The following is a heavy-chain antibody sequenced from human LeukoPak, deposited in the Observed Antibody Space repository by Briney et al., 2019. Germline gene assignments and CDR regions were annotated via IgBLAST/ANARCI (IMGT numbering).Heavy chain of an antibody. V-gene: IGHV4-59*08. CDR2: IYYSGST. CDR3: ARVTTVVRILDY. Sequence: PSETLSLTCTVSGGSISSYYWSWIRQPPGKGREWIGYIYYSGSTNYNPSLKSRVTISVDTSKNQFSLKLSSVTAADTAVYYCARVTTVVRILDYWGQGTLVPVSS. D-gene: IGHD4-23*01. J-gene: IGHJ4*02. CDR1: GGSISSYY.